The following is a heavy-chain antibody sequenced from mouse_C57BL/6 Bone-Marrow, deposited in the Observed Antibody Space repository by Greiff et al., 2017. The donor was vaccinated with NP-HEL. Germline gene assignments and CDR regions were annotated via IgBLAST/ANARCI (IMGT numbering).Heavy chain of an antibody. Sequence: EVQLVESGGGLVQPGGSMKLSCVASGFTFSNYWMNWVRQSPEKGLEWVAQIRLKSDNYATHYAESVKGRFTISRDDYKSSVYLQMNMLAAEDTGSYYCTDGNYEPDWFAYGGQGTLVTVSA. D-gene: IGHD2-1*01. J-gene: IGHJ3*01. V-gene: IGHV6-3*01. CDR2: IRLKSDNYAT. CDR3: TDGNYEPDWFAY. CDR1: GFTFSNYW.